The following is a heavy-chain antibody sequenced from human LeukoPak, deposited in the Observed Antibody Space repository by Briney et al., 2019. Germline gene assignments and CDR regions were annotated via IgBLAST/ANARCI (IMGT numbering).Heavy chain of an antibody. J-gene: IGHJ3*02. CDR1: GGTFSSYA. Sequence: SVKVSCKASGGTFSSYAISWVRQAPGQGLEWMGGIIPIFGTANYAQKFQGRVTITRNTSISTAYMELSSLRSEDTAVYYCARRGQFIQLERRSDAFDIWGQGTMVTVSS. D-gene: IGHD1-1*01. CDR3: ARRGQFIQLERRSDAFDI. V-gene: IGHV1-69*05. CDR2: IIPIFGTA.